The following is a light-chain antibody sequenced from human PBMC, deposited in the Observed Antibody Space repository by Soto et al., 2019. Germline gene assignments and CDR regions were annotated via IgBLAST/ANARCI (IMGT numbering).Light chain of an antibody. CDR1: RSNIGAGYD. CDR2: GNS. J-gene: IGLJ1*01. Sequence: QSVLTQPPSVSGAPGQRVTISCPGSRSNIGAGYDVHWYQQLPGTAPKLLIYGNSNRPSGVPDRFSGSKSGTSGSLAITGLQAEYEADYYCQSYDSSLSGYVFGSGTKLTVL. V-gene: IGLV1-40*01. CDR3: QSYDSSLSGYV.